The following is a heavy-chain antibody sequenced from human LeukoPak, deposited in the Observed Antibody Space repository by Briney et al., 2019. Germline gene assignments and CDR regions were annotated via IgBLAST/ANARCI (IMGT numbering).Heavy chain of an antibody. CDR1: GGSITSTNY. CDR2: VNLQGST. CDR3: AREGGPYRPLDY. Sequence: SGTLSLTCGVSGGSITSTNYWTWVRRPPGKGLEWIGEVNLQGSTNYNPSLMGRVAVSVDMSENHISLQLTSVTAADTAVYYCAREGGPYRPLDYSGQGTLVTVSS. V-gene: IGHV4-4*02. J-gene: IGHJ4*02.